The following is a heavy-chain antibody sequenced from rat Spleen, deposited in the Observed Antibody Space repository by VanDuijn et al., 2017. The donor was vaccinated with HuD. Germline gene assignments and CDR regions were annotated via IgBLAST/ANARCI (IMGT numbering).Heavy chain of an antibody. CDR2: ISSGGST. CDR1: GFSLTSYS. J-gene: IGHJ2*01. D-gene: IGHD3-3*01. V-gene: IGHV2S8*01. CDR3: ARKSRSAPFDY. Sequence: QVQLKESGPSLVQPSETLSLTCTVSGFSLTSYSVTWVRQPSGKGLEWIAAISSGGSTYFNSAIKSRLSISRDTSKSQVFLKMNSLQTEDTAMYFCARKSRSAPFDYWGQGVMVTVSS.